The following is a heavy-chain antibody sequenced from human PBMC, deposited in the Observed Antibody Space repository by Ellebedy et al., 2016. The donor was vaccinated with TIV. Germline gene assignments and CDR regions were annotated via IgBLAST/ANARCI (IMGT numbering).Heavy chain of an antibody. CDR1: GYTFTDYY. CDR2: INPNSGGT. Sequence: AASVKVSCKASGYTFTDYYMHWVRQAPGQGLEWMGWINPNSGGTNYAQKFQGRVTMTRDTSISTAYMELSRLRSDDTAVYYCARVGNYYGGNPSYYFDYWGQGTLVTVSS. J-gene: IGHJ4*02. V-gene: IGHV1-2*02. CDR3: ARVGNYYGGNPSYYFDY. D-gene: IGHD4-23*01.